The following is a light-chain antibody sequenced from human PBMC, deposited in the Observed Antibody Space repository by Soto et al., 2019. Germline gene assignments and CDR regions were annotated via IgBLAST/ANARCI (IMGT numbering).Light chain of an antibody. CDR2: KAS. CDR3: QQYNSYPIT. V-gene: IGKV1-5*03. J-gene: IGKJ5*01. Sequence: DTQMTQSPSTLSASVGDRVTITCRASQSISSWLAWYQQKPGKAPKLLVYKASSLESGVPSRFSGSGSGTEFTLTIISLQPDDFATYYCQQYNSYPITFGQGTRLEIK. CDR1: QSISSW.